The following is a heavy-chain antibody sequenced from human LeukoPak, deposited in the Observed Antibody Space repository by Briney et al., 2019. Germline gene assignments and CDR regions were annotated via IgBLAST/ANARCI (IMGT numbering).Heavy chain of an antibody. CDR1: GGTFSSLS. CDR2: ISPIGNVA. J-gene: IGHJ5*02. D-gene: IGHD4-17*01. V-gene: IGHV1-69*02. CDR3: ARRIWNADYVGGWFDP. Sequence: SVKVSCRASGGTFSSLSFSWVRQAPGQGLEWMGRISPIGNVAEYAQKFQGRLTFSADKSTSTVHMELSSLRSVDTAVYFCARRIWNADYVGGWFDPWGQGTLVTVSS.